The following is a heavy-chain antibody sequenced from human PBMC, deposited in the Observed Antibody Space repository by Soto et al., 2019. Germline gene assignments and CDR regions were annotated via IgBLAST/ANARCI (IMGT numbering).Heavy chain of an antibody. Sequence: QVQLQQWGAGLLKPSETLSLTCAVYGGSFCGYYWSWIRQPPGKGLEWIGEINHSGSTNYNPSLKSRVTIAVDTSKKQFSLKLSSVTAADTAVYYCARGQRYSSSWYCMDVWGKGTTVTVSS. V-gene: IGHV4-34*01. J-gene: IGHJ6*03. D-gene: IGHD6-13*01. CDR3: ARGQRYSSSWYCMDV. CDR2: INHSGST. CDR1: GGSFCGYY.